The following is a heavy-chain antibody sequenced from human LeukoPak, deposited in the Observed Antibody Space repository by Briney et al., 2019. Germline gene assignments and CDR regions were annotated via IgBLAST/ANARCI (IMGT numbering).Heavy chain of an antibody. D-gene: IGHD3-22*01. CDR1: GGSISSSSYY. Sequence: SETLSLTCTVSGGSISSSSYYWGWIRQPPGKGLEWIGSIYCSGSTYYNPSLKSRVTISVDTSKNQFSLKLSSVTAADTAVYYCARHQTYYYDSSGYYSFDYWGQGTLVTVSS. CDR2: IYCSGST. CDR3: ARHQTYYYDSSGYYSFDY. J-gene: IGHJ4*02. V-gene: IGHV4-39*01.